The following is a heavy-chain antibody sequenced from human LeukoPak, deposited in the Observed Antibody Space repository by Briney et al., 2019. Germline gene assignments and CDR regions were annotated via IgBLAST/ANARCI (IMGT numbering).Heavy chain of an antibody. V-gene: IGHV5-51*01. CDR3: ARKNRTPLRNNWFDS. D-gene: IGHD1-1*01. CDR2: INPGDSNT. Sequence: GESLKISCKGSGYTFTTYWIGWVRQMPGKGLEWMGIINPGDSNTKYSPSVQGQVTISADKSIGTAYLQWNSLKASDTAIYYCARKNRTPLRNNWFDSWGQGTLVTVSS. J-gene: IGHJ5*01. CDR1: GYTFTTYW.